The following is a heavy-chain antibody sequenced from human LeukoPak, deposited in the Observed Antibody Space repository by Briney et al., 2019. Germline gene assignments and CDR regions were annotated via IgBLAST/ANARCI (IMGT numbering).Heavy chain of an antibody. D-gene: IGHD1-26*01. CDR3: ARVATIESNWFDP. Sequence: KTSETLSLTCAVYGGSFSGYYWSWIRQPPGKGLEWIGEINHSGSTNYNPSLKSRVTISVDTSKNQFSLKLSSVTAADTAVYYCARVATIESNWFDPWGQGTLVTVSS. V-gene: IGHV4-34*01. J-gene: IGHJ5*02. CDR2: INHSGST. CDR1: GGSFSGYY.